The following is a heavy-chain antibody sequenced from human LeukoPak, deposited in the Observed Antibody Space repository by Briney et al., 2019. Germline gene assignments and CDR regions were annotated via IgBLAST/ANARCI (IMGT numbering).Heavy chain of an antibody. J-gene: IGHJ4*02. CDR3: ARVIAAAGTGDDY. D-gene: IGHD6-13*01. V-gene: IGHV3-7*05. Sequence: GGSLRLSCAASGFTVSNYWMSWARQASGKGLEWVANIKQDGSEKNYVDSAKGRFTISRDNAKNSLYLQMNSLRVEDTAVYYCARVIAAAGTGDDYWGQGTLVTVSS. CDR1: GFTVSNYW. CDR2: IKQDGSEK.